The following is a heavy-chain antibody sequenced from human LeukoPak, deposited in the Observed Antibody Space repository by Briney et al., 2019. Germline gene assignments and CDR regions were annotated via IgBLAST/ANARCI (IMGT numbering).Heavy chain of an antibody. J-gene: IGHJ3*02. V-gene: IGHV1-18*01. CDR2: ISAYNGNT. CDR3: AADGGSGWYHDAFDI. Sequence: GASVKVSCKASGYTFTSYGISWVRQAPGQGLEWTGWISAYNGNTNYAQKLQGRVTMTTDTSTSTAYMELRSLRSDDTAVYYCAADGGSGWYHDAFDIWGQGTMVTVSS. CDR1: GYTFTSYG. D-gene: IGHD6-19*01.